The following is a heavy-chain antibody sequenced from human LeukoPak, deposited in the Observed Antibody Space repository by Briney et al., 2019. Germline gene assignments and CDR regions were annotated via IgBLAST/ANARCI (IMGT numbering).Heavy chain of an antibody. J-gene: IGHJ6*02. D-gene: IGHD5-24*01. Sequence: SVKVSCKASGGTFSSYAISWVQQAPGQGLEWMGRIIPIFRIANYAQKFQGRVTITADKSTSTAYMELSSLRSEDTAVYYCARDLTRDGYNHDIRYGMDVWGQGTTVTVSS. CDR2: IIPIFRIA. CDR1: GGTFSSYA. CDR3: ARDLTRDGYNHDIRYGMDV. V-gene: IGHV1-69*04.